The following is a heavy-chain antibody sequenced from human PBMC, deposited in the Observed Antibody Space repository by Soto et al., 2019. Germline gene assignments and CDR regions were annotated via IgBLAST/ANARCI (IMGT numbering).Heavy chain of an antibody. Sequence: PWESLKISCKGSGYSFTSYWIGWVRQMPGKGPEWIGIIYPGDSDTRYSPSFQGQATISADKSISTAYLQWSSLKASDTAMYYCARQKKVDYYYDSSGYYSAIDYWGQGTLVTVSS. J-gene: IGHJ4*02. CDR2: IYPGDSDT. CDR1: GYSFTSYW. CDR3: ARQKKVDYYYDSSGYYSAIDY. V-gene: IGHV5-51*01. D-gene: IGHD3-22*01.